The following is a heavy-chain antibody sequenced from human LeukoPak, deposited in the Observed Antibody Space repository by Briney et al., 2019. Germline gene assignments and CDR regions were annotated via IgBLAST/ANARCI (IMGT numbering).Heavy chain of an antibody. CDR2: INPSGGST. D-gene: IGHD5-18*01. CDR1: GHTFTNYY. J-gene: IGHJ4*02. Sequence: ASVKVSCKASGHTFTNYYMHWVRQAPGQGLEWMGIINPSGGSTSYAQKFQGRVTMTRDMSTSTVYMELSSLRSEDTAVYYCARVLRTGYSYGYFDYWGQGTLVTVSS. CDR3: ARVLRTGYSYGYFDY. V-gene: IGHV1-46*01.